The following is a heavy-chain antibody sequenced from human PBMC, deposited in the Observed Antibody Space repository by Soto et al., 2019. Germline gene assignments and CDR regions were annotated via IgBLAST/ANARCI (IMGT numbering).Heavy chain of an antibody. Sequence: SVKVSCKASGGSLSTNPISWVRQAPGQGLEWMGGTGSGTGPGNHAQKFQGRLTVTADKSTSTVYMELTNLSSEDTAVYYCARRHSGGFFRFFDSWGQGTLVTVSS. CDR1: GGSLSTNP. V-gene: IGHV1-69*06. CDR2: TGSGTGPG. CDR3: ARRHSGGFFRFFDS. D-gene: IGHD2-15*01. J-gene: IGHJ4*02.